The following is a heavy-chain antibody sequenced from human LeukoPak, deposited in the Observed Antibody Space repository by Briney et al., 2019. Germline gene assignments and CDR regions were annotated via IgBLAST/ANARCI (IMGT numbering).Heavy chain of an antibody. CDR1: GFTFSSYA. CDR3: ARDDGHYSSDSFLDY. CDR2: ISGSGGST. V-gene: IGHV3-23*01. Sequence: AGGSLRLSCAASGFTFSSYAMSWVRQAPGKGLEWVSAISGSGGSTYYADSVKGRFTISRDNSKNTLYLQMDSLRAEDTAVYYCARDDGHYSSDSFLDYWGQGALVTVSS. J-gene: IGHJ4*02. D-gene: IGHD6-25*01.